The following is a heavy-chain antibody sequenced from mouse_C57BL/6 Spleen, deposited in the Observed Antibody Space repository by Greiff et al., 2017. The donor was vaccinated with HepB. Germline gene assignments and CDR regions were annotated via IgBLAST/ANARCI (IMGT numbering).Heavy chain of an antibody. CDR3: ARPGDYDEAWFAY. CDR1: GFTFSDYG. Sequence: EVQRVESGGGLVKPGGSLKLSCAASGFTFSDYGMHWVRQAPEKGLEWVAYISSGSSTIYYADTVKGRFTISRDNAKNTLFLQMTSLRSEDTAMYYCARPGDYDEAWFAYWGQGTLVTVSA. J-gene: IGHJ3*01. D-gene: IGHD2-4*01. V-gene: IGHV5-17*01. CDR2: ISSGSSTI.